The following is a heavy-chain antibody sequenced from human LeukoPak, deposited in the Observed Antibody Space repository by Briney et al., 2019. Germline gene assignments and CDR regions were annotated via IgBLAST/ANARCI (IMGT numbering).Heavy chain of an antibody. J-gene: IGHJ4*02. CDR1: GYTFTGYY. D-gene: IGHD3-3*01. CDR2: INPKSGGT. V-gene: IGHV1-2*02. Sequence: ASVKVSCKASGYTFTGYYMHWVRQAPGQGLEWMGWINPKSGGTNYAQKFQGRVTMTRDTSISTAYMELSRLRSDDTAVYYCARGERFLERLFKDYWGQGTLVTVSS. CDR3: ARGERFLERLFKDY.